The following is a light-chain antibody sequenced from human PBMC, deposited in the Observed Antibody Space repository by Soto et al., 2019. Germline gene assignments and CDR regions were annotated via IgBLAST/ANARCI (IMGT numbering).Light chain of an antibody. CDR3: QQSFTPLGLT. J-gene: IGKJ4*01. CDR2: DAS. Sequence: DIQMTQSPSSLSASVGDRVTITCRASQSISTYLHWYQQKAGKAPKLLIYDASSLQSGVPSRFSGSGSGIDFTLTISSLQPEDFATYYCQQSFTPLGLTFRGGTKVEIK. V-gene: IGKV1-39*01. CDR1: QSISTY.